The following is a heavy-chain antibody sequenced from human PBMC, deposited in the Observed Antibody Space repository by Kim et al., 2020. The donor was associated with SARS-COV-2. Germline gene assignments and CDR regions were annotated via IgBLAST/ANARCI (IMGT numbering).Heavy chain of an antibody. CDR3: AKDGLYYYDSSGTYYFDY. CDR2: ISYDGSNK. Sequence: GGSLRLSCAASGFTFSSYGMHWVRQAPGKGLEWVAVISYDGSNKYYADSVKGRFTISRDNSKNTLYLQMNSLRAEDTAVYYCAKDGLYYYDSSGTYYFDYWGQGTLVTVSS. CDR1: GFTFSSYG. D-gene: IGHD3-22*01. J-gene: IGHJ4*02. V-gene: IGHV3-30*18.